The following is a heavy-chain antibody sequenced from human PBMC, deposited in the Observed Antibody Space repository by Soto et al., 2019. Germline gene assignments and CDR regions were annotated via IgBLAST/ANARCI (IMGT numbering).Heavy chain of an antibody. CDR2: IVVGSGDT. J-gene: IGHJ6*02. CDR1: GFTFSSSA. V-gene: IGHV1-58*01. Sequence: QMQLVQSGPEVKKPGTSVKVSCKASGFTFSSSAVQWVRQARGQRLEYIGWIVVGSGDTNYAQKYHGRVTITRDMTTSTAYMELSSLRSEDTAVYYCAASYPCSRTRCYSIFPQCMDVWGQGTTVTVSS. CDR3: AASYPCSRTRCYSIFPQCMDV. D-gene: IGHD2-2*01.